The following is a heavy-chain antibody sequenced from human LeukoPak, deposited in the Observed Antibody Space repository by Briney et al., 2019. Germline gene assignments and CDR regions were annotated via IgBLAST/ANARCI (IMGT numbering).Heavy chain of an antibody. Sequence: GGSLRLSCAASGFTFSSYAMSWVRQAPGKGLEWVSAIIGSGSSTYYADSVKGRFTISRDNSKNTLFLQMNSLRAEDTAVYHCAKDRAQQLVLDFWGQGTLVTVSS. V-gene: IGHV3-23*01. J-gene: IGHJ4*02. CDR2: IIGSGSST. D-gene: IGHD6-13*01. CDR3: AKDRAQQLVLDF. CDR1: GFTFSSYA.